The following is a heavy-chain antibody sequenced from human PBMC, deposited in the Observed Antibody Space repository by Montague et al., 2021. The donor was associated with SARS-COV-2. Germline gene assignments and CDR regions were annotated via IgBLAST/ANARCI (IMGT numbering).Heavy chain of an antibody. D-gene: IGHD3-10*01. CDR2: ISYDGSNE. Sequence: SLRLSCAASGITFSSYAMHWVRQAPGKGLERVAVISYDGSNEYYADPVKGRFTISRDNSKNTLYLQMNSLRAEDTAVYYCAREGLSGSYYGFLDYWGQGTLVTVSS. J-gene: IGHJ4*02. CDR3: AREGLSGSYYGFLDY. V-gene: IGHV3-30-3*01. CDR1: GITFSSYA.